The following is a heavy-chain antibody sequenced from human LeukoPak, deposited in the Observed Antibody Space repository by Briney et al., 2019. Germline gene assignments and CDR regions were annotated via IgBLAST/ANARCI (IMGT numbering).Heavy chain of an antibody. CDR3: ARRGHGYGSPFDY. CDR1: GFTVSSNY. CDR2: IYPNGNT. D-gene: IGHD5-18*01. V-gene: IGHV3-66*04. Sequence: PGGSLRLSCAASGFTVSSNYMNWVRQAPGKGLEWVSMIYPNGNTFYTDSVKGRFTISRDNSKNTLDLQMSSLRAEDTAVYYCARRGHGYGSPFDYWGQETLVTVSS. J-gene: IGHJ4*02.